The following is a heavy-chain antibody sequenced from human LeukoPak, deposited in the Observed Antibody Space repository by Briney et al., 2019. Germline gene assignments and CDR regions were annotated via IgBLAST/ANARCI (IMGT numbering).Heavy chain of an antibody. Sequence: SETLSLTCTVSGGSISSSSYYWGWIRQPPGKGLEWIGSIYYSGSTYYNPSLKSRVTISVDTSKNQFSLKLSSVTAADTAVYYCTRTVGDSSGSALVFDYWGQGTLVTVSS. D-gene: IGHD3-22*01. CDR3: TRTVGDSSGSALVFDY. CDR2: IYYSGST. CDR1: GGSISSSSYY. J-gene: IGHJ4*02. V-gene: IGHV4-39*01.